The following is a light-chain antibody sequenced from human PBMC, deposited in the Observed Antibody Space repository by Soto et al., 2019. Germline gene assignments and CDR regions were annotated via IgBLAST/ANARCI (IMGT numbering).Light chain of an antibody. CDR2: DAS. CDR3: QQYSTYPWT. CDR1: QSISSW. J-gene: IGKJ1*01. Sequence: DIQMTQSPSTLSASVGDRVTITCRASQSISSWLAWYQQEPGKAPKVLIFDASSLESGVPSRFSGSGSATEFTHTISSLQPDDFATYYCQQYSTYPWTFGQGTKVDIK. V-gene: IGKV1-5*01.